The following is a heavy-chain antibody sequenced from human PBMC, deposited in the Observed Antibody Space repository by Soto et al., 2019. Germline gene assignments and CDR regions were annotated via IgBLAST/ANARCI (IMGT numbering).Heavy chain of an antibody. Sequence: GGSLRLSCAASGFTFSSYGMHWVRQAPGKGLEWVAVIWYDGSNKYYADSVKGRFTISRDNSKNTLYLQMNSLRAEDTAVYYCAREDSSSWHLACLDVWGKGTTVTVSS. V-gene: IGHV3-33*01. CDR1: GFTFSSYG. J-gene: IGHJ6*04. D-gene: IGHD6-13*01. CDR2: IWYDGSNK. CDR3: AREDSSSWHLACLDV.